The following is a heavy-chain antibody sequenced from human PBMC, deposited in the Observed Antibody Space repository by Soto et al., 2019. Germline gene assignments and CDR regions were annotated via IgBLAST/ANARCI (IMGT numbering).Heavy chain of an antibody. CDR1: GYTFTTYP. Sequence: GASVKVSCKASGYTFTTYPMHWVRQAPGERLEWMGWINAGNGNTKYLQKFQGRVTITRDTSASTSYMELSSLRSEDTAMYYCARDFSWSGGYWGQGTLVTVS. CDR2: INAGNGNT. J-gene: IGHJ4*02. V-gene: IGHV1-3*01. CDR3: ARDFSWSGGY. D-gene: IGHD3-10*01.